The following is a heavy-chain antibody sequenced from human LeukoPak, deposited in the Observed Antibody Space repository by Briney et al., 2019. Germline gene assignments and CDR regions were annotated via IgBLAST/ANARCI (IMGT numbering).Heavy chain of an antibody. CDR1: GFTVSSNY. CDR2: IYSGGTT. D-gene: IGHD2-15*01. Sequence: GGSLRLSCAASGFTVSSNYMSWVRQAPGKGPEWVSVIYSGGTTYYADSVKGRFTISRDNSKNTLYLQMNSLRAEDTAVYYCARGYCSGGSCFDAPFDYWGQGTLVTVSS. CDR3: ARGYCSGGSCFDAPFDY. V-gene: IGHV3-53*01. J-gene: IGHJ4*02.